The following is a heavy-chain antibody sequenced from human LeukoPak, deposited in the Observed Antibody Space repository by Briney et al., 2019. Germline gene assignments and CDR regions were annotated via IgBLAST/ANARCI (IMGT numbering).Heavy chain of an antibody. CDR1: GFTFGSYW. Sequence: GGSLRLSCAASGFTFGSYWMQWVRQTPEKGLVWVAHINNDGSNTIYADSVEGRFTTSRDNAKNTLYLQMNSLTAEDTAVYYCARGGDYLYYYYGMDVWGQGTTVTVSS. CDR2: INNDGSNT. V-gene: IGHV3-74*01. D-gene: IGHD4-17*01. CDR3: ARGGDYLYYYYGMDV. J-gene: IGHJ6*02.